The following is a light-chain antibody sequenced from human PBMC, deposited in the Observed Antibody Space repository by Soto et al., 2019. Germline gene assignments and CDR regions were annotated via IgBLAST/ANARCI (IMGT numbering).Light chain of an antibody. CDR1: QSVTNNY. CDR3: QQYGGSSGT. Sequence: EIVLTQSPDILSFSPGERAVLSCRASQSVTNNYLAWYQQKFGQAPRLLIYGASSRATDIPDRFSGSGSGTDFTLTISRLEPEDFAVYYCQQYGGSSGTFGQGTKVDIK. J-gene: IGKJ1*01. CDR2: GAS. V-gene: IGKV3-20*01.